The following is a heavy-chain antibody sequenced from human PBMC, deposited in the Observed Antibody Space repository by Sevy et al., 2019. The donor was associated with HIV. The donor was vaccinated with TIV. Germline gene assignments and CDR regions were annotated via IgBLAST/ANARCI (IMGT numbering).Heavy chain of an antibody. CDR3: VKEGGGEGGDH. J-gene: IGHJ4*02. D-gene: IGHD2-21*01. CDR1: GFSYSSYG. Sequence: GGSLRLSCAASGFSYSSYGMHWVRQAPGKGLEWVAYIQYDGSNKDYADSVKGRFTISRDNSKNILDLQMNSLRVEDTAVYYCVKEGGGEGGDHWGQGTLVTVSS. CDR2: IQYDGSNK. V-gene: IGHV3-30*02.